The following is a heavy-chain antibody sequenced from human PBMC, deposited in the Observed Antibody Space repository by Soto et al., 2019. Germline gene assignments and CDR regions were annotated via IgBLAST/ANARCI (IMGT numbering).Heavy chain of an antibody. D-gene: IGHD3-22*01. Sequence: GGSLRLSCAASGFTFSSYAMSWVRQAPGKGLEWVSAISGSGGSTYYADSVKGRFTISRDNSKNTLYLQMNSLRAEDTAVYYCAKSHYDSSGYSPWDVGYYYYGMDVWGQGTTVTVSS. J-gene: IGHJ6*02. CDR1: GFTFSSYA. CDR2: ISGSGGST. CDR3: AKSHYDSSGYSPWDVGYYYYGMDV. V-gene: IGHV3-23*01.